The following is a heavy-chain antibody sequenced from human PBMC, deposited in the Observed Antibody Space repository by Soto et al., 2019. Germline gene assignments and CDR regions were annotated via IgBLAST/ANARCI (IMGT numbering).Heavy chain of an antibody. Sequence: QVQLVQSGAEVKKPGSSVKVSCKASGGTFSSYAISWVRQAPGQGLEWMGGIIPIFGTANYAQKFQGRVTITADESTGRGYVEVSSLRSEDTAVYYCARGGGDHGGYDWGTYYFDYWGQGTLVTVSS. CDR2: IIPIFGTA. CDR1: GGTFSSYA. D-gene: IGHD3-10*01. J-gene: IGHJ4*02. V-gene: IGHV1-69*01. CDR3: ARGGGDHGGYDWGTYYFDY.